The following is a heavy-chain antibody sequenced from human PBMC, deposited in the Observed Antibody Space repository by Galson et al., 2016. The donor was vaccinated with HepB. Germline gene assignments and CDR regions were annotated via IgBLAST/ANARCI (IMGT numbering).Heavy chain of an antibody. Sequence: SLRLSCAASGVTVSNNFISWVRQAPGRGLQWVSVIYSGGDTYYTDAVKGRFTISRDSSKHTLYLQIISLRVDDTAVYYCARDPWTWTGGQGTLVTVSS. CDR1: GVTVSNNF. CDR3: ARDPWTWT. V-gene: IGHV3-66*01. D-gene: IGHD3/OR15-3a*01. J-gene: IGHJ1*01. CDR2: IYSGGDT.